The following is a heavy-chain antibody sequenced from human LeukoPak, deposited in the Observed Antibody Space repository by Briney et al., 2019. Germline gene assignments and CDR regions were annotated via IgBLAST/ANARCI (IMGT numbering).Heavy chain of an antibody. V-gene: IGHV1-69*05. Sequence: SVKVSCKASGGTFSSYAISWVRQAPGQGPEWMGGIIPIFGTANYAQKFQGRVTITTDESTSTAYMELSSLRSEDTAVYYCARDTYYYGSGSYENWFDPWGQGTLVTVSS. CDR1: GGTFSSYA. J-gene: IGHJ5*02. D-gene: IGHD3-10*01. CDR3: ARDTYYYGSGSYENWFDP. CDR2: IIPIFGTA.